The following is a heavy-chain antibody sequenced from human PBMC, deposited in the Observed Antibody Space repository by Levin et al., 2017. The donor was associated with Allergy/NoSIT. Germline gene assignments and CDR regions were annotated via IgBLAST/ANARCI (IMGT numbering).Heavy chain of an antibody. V-gene: IGHV3-48*02. CDR1: GFTFSSYS. J-gene: IGHJ4*02. CDR2: ISSSSSTI. Sequence: GGSLRLSCAASGFTFSSYSMNWVRQAPGKGLEWVSYISSSSSTIYYADSVKGRFTISRDNAKNSLYLQMNSLRDEDTAVYYCARGNSNAYGSGSYFLDFDYWGQGTLVTVSS. CDR3: ARGNSNAYGSGSYFLDFDY. D-gene: IGHD3-10*01.